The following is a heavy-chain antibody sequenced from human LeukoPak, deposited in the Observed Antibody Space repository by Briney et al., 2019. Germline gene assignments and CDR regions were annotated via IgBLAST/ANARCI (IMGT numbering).Heavy chain of an antibody. V-gene: IGHV4-34*01. J-gene: IGHJ4*02. D-gene: IGHD1-1*01. CDR1: GGSFSGYY. CDR2: INHSGST. Sequence: SGTLSLTCAVYGGSFSGYYWSWIRQPPGKGLEWIGEINHSGSTNYNPSLKSRVTISVDTSKNQFSLKLSSVTAADTAVYYCARGLTSWGQGTLVTVSS. CDR3: ARGLTS.